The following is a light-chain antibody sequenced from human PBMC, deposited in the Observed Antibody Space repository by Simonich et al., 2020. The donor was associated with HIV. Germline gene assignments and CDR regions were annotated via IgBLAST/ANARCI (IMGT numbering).Light chain of an antibody. Sequence: DIQMTRSPSSLSASVGDRVTLTCRASQGISNSLAWYQQTPGKAPKLLLYAASRLESGVPSRVSGSGSGTDYTLTISSLQPEDVATYYCQKYNSAPLTFGGGTKVEIK. J-gene: IGKJ4*01. CDR2: AAS. CDR3: QKYNSAPLT. CDR1: QGISNS. V-gene: IGKV1-NL1*01.